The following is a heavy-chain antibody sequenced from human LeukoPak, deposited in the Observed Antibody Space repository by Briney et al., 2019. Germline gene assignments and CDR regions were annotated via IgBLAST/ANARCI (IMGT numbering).Heavy chain of an antibody. V-gene: IGHV3-21*01. J-gene: IGHJ4*02. CDR3: ARGYGSPRYSDY. CDR1: GFTFSNYN. D-gene: IGHD4-17*01. Sequence: PGGSLRLSCAASGFTFSNYNMNWVRQAPGKGLEWVSSISSSSSYIYYADSVKGRFTISRDNAKNSLYLQMNSLRAEDTAVYYCARGYGSPRYSDYWGQGTLVTVSS. CDR2: ISSSSSYI.